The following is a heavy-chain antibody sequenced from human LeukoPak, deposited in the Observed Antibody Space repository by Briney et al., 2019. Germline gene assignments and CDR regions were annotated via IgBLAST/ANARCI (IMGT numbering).Heavy chain of an antibody. CDR1: GFTFSSYA. CDR3: AKDKIAAAGKAEWFDP. J-gene: IGHJ5*02. V-gene: IGHV3-23*01. D-gene: IGHD6-13*01. CDR2: ISGSGGST. Sequence: GGSLRLSCAASGFTFSSYAMSWVRQAPGKGLEWVSAISGSGGSTYYADSVKGRFTISRDNSKNTLYLQMNSLRAEDTAVYYCAKDKIAAAGKAEWFDPWGQGTLVTVSS.